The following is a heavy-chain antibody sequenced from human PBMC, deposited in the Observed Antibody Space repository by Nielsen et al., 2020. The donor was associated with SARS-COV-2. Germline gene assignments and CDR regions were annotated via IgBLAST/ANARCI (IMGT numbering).Heavy chain of an antibody. CDR2: INPSGGST. D-gene: IGHD1-26*01. V-gene: IGHV1-46*01. Sequence: ASVKVSCKASGYTFTSYYMHWVRQAPGQGLEWMGIINPSGGSTSYAQKFQGRVTMTRDTSTSTVYMELSSLRSEDTAVYYCARDSGGSYPRLVAFDIWGQGTMVTVSS. CDR3: ARDSGGSYPRLVAFDI. J-gene: IGHJ3*02. CDR1: GYTFTSYY.